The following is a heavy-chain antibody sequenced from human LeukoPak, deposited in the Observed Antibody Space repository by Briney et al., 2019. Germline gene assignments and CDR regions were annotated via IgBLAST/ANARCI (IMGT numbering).Heavy chain of an antibody. Sequence: ASVKVSCKASGGTFSSYAISWVRQAPGQGLEWMGGIIPIFGTANYAQKFQGRVTITADESTSTAYMELSSLRSEDTAVYYCARDPLGVVVVAATRGAFDIWGQGTMVTVPS. J-gene: IGHJ3*02. V-gene: IGHV1-69*13. D-gene: IGHD2-15*01. CDR2: IIPIFGTA. CDR3: ARDPLGVVVVAATRGAFDI. CDR1: GGTFSSYA.